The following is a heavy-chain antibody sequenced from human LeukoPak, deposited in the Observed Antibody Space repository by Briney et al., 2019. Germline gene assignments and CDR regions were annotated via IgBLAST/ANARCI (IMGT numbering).Heavy chain of an antibody. CDR1: GFTFSSYW. CDR3: TCPSAAGPN. D-gene: IGHD6-13*01. Sequence: GSLRLSCAASGFTFSSYWMSWVRQAPGKGLEWVANIKQDGSQKYYVDSVKGRFTISRDNAKNSLYLQMNSLRAEDTAMYYCTCPSAAGPNWGQGTLVTVSS. V-gene: IGHV3-7*03. J-gene: IGHJ4*02. CDR2: IKQDGSQK.